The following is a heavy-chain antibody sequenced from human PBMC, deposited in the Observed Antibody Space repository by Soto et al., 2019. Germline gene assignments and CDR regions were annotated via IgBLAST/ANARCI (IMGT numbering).Heavy chain of an antibody. Sequence: QLQLQESGPGLVKPSETLSLTCTVSGGSISSSSYYWGWIRQPPGKGLEWIGSIYYSGSTYYNPSLKSRVTIFVDTSKNQFSLKLSSVTAADTAVYYCATLLIAAPTGDYWGQGTLVTVSS. CDR3: ATLLIAAPTGDY. CDR2: IYYSGST. J-gene: IGHJ4*02. D-gene: IGHD6-6*01. V-gene: IGHV4-39*01. CDR1: GGSISSSSYY.